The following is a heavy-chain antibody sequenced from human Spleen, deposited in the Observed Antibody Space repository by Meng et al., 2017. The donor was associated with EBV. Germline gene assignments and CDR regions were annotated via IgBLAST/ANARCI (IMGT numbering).Heavy chain of an antibody. J-gene: IGHJ4*02. Sequence: GQRQGSGPGVVNPSGPLSLTCCVSGGPISSSNWWIWVRQPPGKGLEWIGEIYESGSTNYNPSLESQVTVSIDKSKNQFSLKLSSVTAADTAVYYCARGTSRPSMYYFDYWGQGTLVTVSS. D-gene: IGHD6-13*01. V-gene: IGHV4-4*02. CDR2: IYESGST. CDR3: ARGTSRPSMYYFDY. CDR1: GGPISSSNW.